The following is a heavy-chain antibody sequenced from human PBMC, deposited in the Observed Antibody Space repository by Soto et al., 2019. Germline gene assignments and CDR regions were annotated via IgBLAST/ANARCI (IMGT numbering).Heavy chain of an antibody. CDR2: IYYSGST. CDR1: GGSISSYY. CDR3: ASISSGWDYYFDY. Sequence: SETLSLTCTVSGGSISSYYWSWIRQPPGKGLEWIGYIYYSGSTNYNPSLKSRVTISVDTSKNQFSLKLSSVTAADTAVYYCASISSGWDYYFDYWGQGTLVTVSS. J-gene: IGHJ4*02. D-gene: IGHD6-19*01. V-gene: IGHV4-59*01.